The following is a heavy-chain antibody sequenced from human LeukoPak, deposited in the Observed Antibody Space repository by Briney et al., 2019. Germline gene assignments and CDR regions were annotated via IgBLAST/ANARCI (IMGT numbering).Heavy chain of an antibody. J-gene: IGHJ4*02. V-gene: IGHV3-7*01. D-gene: IGHD2-2*01. CDR3: ARDRSRFYY. Sequence: GGSLRLSCAASGLTFSNAWMSWVRQAPGKGLEWVAKIKEDGNEKYYVDSVKGRFTISRDNAKKSLYLQMNSLRAEDTAVYYCARDRSRFYYWGQGTPVTVSS. CDR1: GLTFSNAW. CDR2: IKEDGNEK.